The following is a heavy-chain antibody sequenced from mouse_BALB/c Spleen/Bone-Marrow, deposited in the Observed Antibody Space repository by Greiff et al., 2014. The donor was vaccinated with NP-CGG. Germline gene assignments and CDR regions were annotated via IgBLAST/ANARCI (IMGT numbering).Heavy chain of an antibody. D-gene: IGHD1-1*01. J-gene: IGHJ2*01. CDR1: GCTFTSYW. CDR3: ALYYYGSLDY. V-gene: IGHV1S81*02. CDR2: INPSNGRT. Sequence: QVQLQQPGAELVKPGASVKLSCKASGCTFTSYWMHWVKQRPGQGLEWIGEINPSNGRTNYNEKFKSKATLTVDKSSSTAYMQLSSLTSEDSAVYYCALYYYGSLDYWGQGTTLTVSS.